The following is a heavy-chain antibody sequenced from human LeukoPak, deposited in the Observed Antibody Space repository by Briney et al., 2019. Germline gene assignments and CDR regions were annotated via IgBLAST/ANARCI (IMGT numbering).Heavy chain of an antibody. CDR3: AREFGPYGDYPDAFDI. D-gene: IGHD4-17*01. Sequence: SVKVSCKASGGTFSSYAISWVRQAPGQGLEWMGGIIPTFGTANYAQKFQGRVTITADESTSTAYMELSSLRSEDTAVYYCAREFGPYGDYPDAFDIWGQGTMVTVSS. CDR1: GGTFSSYA. V-gene: IGHV1-69*13. J-gene: IGHJ3*02. CDR2: IIPTFGTA.